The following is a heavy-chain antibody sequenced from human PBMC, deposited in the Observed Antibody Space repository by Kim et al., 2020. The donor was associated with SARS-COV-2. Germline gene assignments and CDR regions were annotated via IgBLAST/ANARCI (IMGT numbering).Heavy chain of an antibody. CDR3: AMYIVGNGGRGY. CDR1: GDSIGNYH. J-gene: IGHJ4*02. Sequence: SETLSLTCIVSGDSIGNYHWSWIRQPPGKGLEWIGTENTKYSRSLESRATMSVDTSQNQFSLKLYPETVADTAIYYCAMYIVGNGGRGYWGQGTLVTVSS. CDR2: TENT. V-gene: IGHV4-4*09. D-gene: IGHD1-1*01.